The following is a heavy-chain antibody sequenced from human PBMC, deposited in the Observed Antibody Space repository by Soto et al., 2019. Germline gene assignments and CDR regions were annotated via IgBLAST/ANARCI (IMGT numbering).Heavy chain of an antibody. CDR1: GYTLTELS. CDR2: FDPEDGET. D-gene: IGHD3-3*01. Sequence: ASVKVSCKVSGYTLTELSMHWVRQAPGKGLEWMGGFDPEDGETIYAQKFQGRVTMTEDTSTDTAYMELSSLRSEDTAVYYCATALRFLEWLLWFADFDIWGQGTMVTVS. J-gene: IGHJ3*02. CDR3: ATALRFLEWLLWFADFDI. V-gene: IGHV1-24*01.